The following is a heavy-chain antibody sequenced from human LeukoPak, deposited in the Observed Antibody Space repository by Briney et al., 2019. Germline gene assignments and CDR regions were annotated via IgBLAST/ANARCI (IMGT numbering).Heavy chain of an antibody. Sequence: PSETLSLTXAVYGGSFSGYYWSWIRQPPGKGLEWIGEINHSGSTNYNPSLKSRVTISVDTSKNQFSLKLSSVTAADTAVYYCARGRGITFGGVSFFRKWFDPWGQGTLVTVSS. D-gene: IGHD3-16*01. CDR2: INHSGST. CDR1: GGSFSGYY. V-gene: IGHV4-34*01. CDR3: ARGRGITFGGVSFFRKWFDP. J-gene: IGHJ5*02.